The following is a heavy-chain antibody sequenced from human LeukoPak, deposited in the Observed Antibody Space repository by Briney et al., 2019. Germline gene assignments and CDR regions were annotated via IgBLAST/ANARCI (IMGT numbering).Heavy chain of an antibody. CDR1: GGSISSSSYY. CDR2: IYYSGST. Sequence: SETLSLTCTVSGGSISSSSYYWGWIRQPPGKGLEWIGSIYYSGSTYYNPSLKSRVTISVDASKNQFSLKLSSVTAADTAVYYCARQSRDAFDIWGQGTMVTVSS. CDR3: ARQSRDAFDI. J-gene: IGHJ3*02. V-gene: IGHV4-39*01.